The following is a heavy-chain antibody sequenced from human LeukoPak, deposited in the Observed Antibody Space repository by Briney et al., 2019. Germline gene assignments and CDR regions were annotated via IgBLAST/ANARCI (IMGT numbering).Heavy chain of an antibody. D-gene: IGHD3-22*01. CDR3: AKAAYDSSGYYYLGS. Sequence: GGSLRLSCAASGFTFDDYAMHWVRQAPGKRLEWFSGISWNSGSIDYADSVKGRFTISRDNAKNSLYLQMNSLRAEDMALYYRAKAAYDSSGYYYLGSWGQGTLVTVSS. CDR1: GFTFDDYA. CDR2: ISWNSGSI. V-gene: IGHV3-9*03. J-gene: IGHJ4*02.